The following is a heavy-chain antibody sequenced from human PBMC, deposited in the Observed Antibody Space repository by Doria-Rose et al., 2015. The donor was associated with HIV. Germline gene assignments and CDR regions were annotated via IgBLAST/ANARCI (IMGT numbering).Heavy chain of an antibody. J-gene: IGHJ3*02. CDR1: GFSLSTSGVA. CDR3: AHGGDVFDI. Sequence: QVTLKESGPTRVKPTQTLTLTCTFSGFSLSTSGVAVGRIRQPPGKALEWLAVIYWIGDKRYSPSLETRLTITEGTSKNQVVLTMTNMDPADTATYYCAHGGDVFDIWGQGTMVTVSS. V-gene: IGHV2-5*01. D-gene: IGHD3-16*01. CDR2: IYWIGDK.